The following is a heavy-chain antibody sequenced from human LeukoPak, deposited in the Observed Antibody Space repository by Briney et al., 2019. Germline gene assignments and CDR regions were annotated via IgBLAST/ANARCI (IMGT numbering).Heavy chain of an antibody. CDR1: GGSFSGYY. J-gene: IGHJ6*02. CDR3: ARGRRWLQFILEGYYYYGMDV. CDR2: INHSGST. D-gene: IGHD5-24*01. V-gene: IGHV4-34*01. Sequence: PSETLSLTCAVYGGSFSGYYWSWIRQPPGKGLEWIGEINHSGSTNYNPSLKSRVTISVDTSKNQFSLKLSSVTAADTAVYYCARGRRWLQFILEGYYYYGMDVWGQGTTVTVSS.